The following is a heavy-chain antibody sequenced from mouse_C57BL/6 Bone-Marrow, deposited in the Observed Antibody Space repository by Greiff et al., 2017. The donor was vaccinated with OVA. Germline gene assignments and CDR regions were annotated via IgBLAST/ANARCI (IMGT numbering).Heavy chain of an antibody. CDR3: ARLDYYSIYCDY. D-gene: IGHD2-5*01. Sequence: EVKLVESGGGLVQPGGSLKLSCAASGFTFSDYYMYWVRQTPEKRLEWVAYISNGGGSTYYPDTVKGRFTISRDNAKNTLYLQMSRLKSEDTAMDYCARLDYYSIYCDYWGQGTTLTVSS. CDR1: GFTFSDYY. V-gene: IGHV5-12*01. J-gene: IGHJ2*01. CDR2: ISNGGGST.